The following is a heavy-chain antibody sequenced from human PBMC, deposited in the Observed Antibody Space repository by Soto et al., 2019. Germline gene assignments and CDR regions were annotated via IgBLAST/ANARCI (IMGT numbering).Heavy chain of an antibody. CDR1: GGSISSGDYY. V-gene: IGHV4-30-4*01. Sequence: SETLSLTCTVSGGSISSGDYYWSWIRQPPGKGLEWIGYIYYSGSTYYNPSLKSRVTISVDTSKNQFSLKLKSVTAADTALYFCARQRTSVVTQAYFDVWGPGSLVTVSS. CDR2: IYYSGST. D-gene: IGHD2-21*02. J-gene: IGHJ4*02. CDR3: ARQRTSVVTQAYFDV.